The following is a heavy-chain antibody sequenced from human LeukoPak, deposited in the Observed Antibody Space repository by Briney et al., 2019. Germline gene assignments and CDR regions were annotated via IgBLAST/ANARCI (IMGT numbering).Heavy chain of an antibody. Sequence: GASVKVSCTASGYTFTSYYMHWVRQAPGQGLEWMGIINPSGGSTSYAQKFQGRVTMTRDTSTSTVYMELSSLRSEDTAVYYCARDLGRYCSGGRCHYYSYYMDVWGKGTTVTVSS. J-gene: IGHJ6*03. CDR3: ARDLGRYCSGGRCHYYSYYMDV. V-gene: IGHV1-46*01. CDR1: GYTFTSYY. D-gene: IGHD2-15*01. CDR2: INPSGGST.